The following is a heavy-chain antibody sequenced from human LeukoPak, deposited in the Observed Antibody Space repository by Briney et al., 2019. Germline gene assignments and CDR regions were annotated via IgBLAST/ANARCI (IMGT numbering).Heavy chain of an antibody. CDR3: ARAHYDFWSGYFFYYFDY. D-gene: IGHD3-3*01. V-gene: IGHV4-61*02. J-gene: IGHJ4*02. CDR1: GGSISSGSYY. CDR2: IYTSGST. Sequence: SETLSLTCTVSGGSISSGSYYWSWIRQPAGKGLEWIGRIYTSGSTNYNPSLKSRVTISVDTSKNQFSLKLSSVTAADTAVYYCARAHYDFWSGYFFYYFDYWGQGTLVTVSS.